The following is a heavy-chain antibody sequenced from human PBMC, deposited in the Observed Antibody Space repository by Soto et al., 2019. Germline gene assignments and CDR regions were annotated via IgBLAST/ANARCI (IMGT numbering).Heavy chain of an antibody. J-gene: IGHJ6*02. V-gene: IGHV3-48*03. CDR1: GFSFSSYA. D-gene: IGHD6-13*01. Sequence: PGGSLRLSCAASGFSFSSYAMSWVRQAPGKGLEWVSYISSSGSTIYYADSVKGRFTISRDNAKNSLYLQMNSLRAEDTAVYYCAREARLFIRRRSIAAAGTLGYGMDVWGQGTTVTVSS. CDR3: AREARLFIRRRSIAAAGTLGYGMDV. CDR2: ISSSGSTI.